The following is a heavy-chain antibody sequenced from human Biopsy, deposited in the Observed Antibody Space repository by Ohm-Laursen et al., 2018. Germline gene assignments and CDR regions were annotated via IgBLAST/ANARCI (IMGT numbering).Heavy chain of an antibody. D-gene: IGHD1-1*01. CDR2: FAPENGKT. V-gene: IGHV1-24*01. J-gene: IGHJ4*02. CDR1: GYSLTALS. CDR3: AADINVWNVNY. Sequence: SVKASCQVSGYSLTALSMHWARQAPGSGLEWLGGFAPENGKTIYAQKFQGKITMTEDTSTDSAYMELSSLRSEDTAVYYCAADINVWNVNYWGQGTQVTVSS.